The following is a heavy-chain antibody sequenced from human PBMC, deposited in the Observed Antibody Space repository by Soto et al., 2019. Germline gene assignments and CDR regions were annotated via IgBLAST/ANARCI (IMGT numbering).Heavy chain of an antibody. J-gene: IGHJ3*02. CDR1: GFTFSSYA. Sequence: EVQLLESGGGLVQPGGSLRLSCAASGFTFSSYAMSWVRHAPGKGLEWVSAISGSGGSTYYADSVKGRFTISRDNTKKTLYLQKNSLRAEDTAVYYCAKDVTPVVYYGDYSAFDIWGQGTMVTVSS. CDR2: ISGSGGST. D-gene: IGHD4-17*01. CDR3: AKDVTPVVYYGDYSAFDI. V-gene: IGHV3-23*01.